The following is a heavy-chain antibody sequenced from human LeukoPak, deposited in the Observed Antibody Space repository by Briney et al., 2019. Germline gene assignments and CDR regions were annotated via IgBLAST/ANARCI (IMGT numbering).Heavy chain of an antibody. V-gene: IGHV4-59*02. CDR2: IKSSGSS. J-gene: IGHJ5*02. CDR3: ARDGTVATNWFDR. CDR1: GGSVSSYY. D-gene: IGHD5-12*01. Sequence: SETLSLTCTVSGGSVSSYYWSWLRQPPGKGLEWIGYIKSSGSSNYNPSLKSRVTISMDASKNQFSLRLNSVTAADTAVYHCARDGTVATNWFDRWGQGTLVTVSS.